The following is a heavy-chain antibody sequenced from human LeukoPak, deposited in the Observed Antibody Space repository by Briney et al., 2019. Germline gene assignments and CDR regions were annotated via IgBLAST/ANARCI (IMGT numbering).Heavy chain of an antibody. CDR1: GFTFSSYV. Sequence: GGSLRLSCAASGFTFSSYVMHWVRQAPGKGLEWVAVISYDGSNKYYADSVKGRFTISRDNSKNTLYLQMNSLRAEDTAVYYCARDLYYYDSSGFYFDYWGQGTLVTVSS. V-gene: IGHV3-30*04. CDR2: ISYDGSNK. J-gene: IGHJ4*02. CDR3: ARDLYYYDSSGFYFDY. D-gene: IGHD3-22*01.